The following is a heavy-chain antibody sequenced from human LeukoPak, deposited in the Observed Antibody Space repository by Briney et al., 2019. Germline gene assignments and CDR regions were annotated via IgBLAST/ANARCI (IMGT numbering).Heavy chain of an antibody. CDR1: GGTFSSYA. D-gene: IGHD2-2*01. Sequence: VASVKVSCKASGGTFSSYAISWVRQAPGQGLEWMGGIIPIFGTVNYAQKFQGRVTITTDESTSTAYMELSSLRSEDTAVYYCARGLVVVVPAAIPGGWFDPWGQGTLVTVSS. V-gene: IGHV1-69*05. J-gene: IGHJ5*02. CDR3: ARGLVVVVPAAIPGGWFDP. CDR2: IIPIFGTV.